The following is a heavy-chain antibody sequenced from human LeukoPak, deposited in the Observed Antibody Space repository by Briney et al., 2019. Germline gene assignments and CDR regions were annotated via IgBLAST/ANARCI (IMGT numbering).Heavy chain of an antibody. D-gene: IGHD3-22*01. Sequence: GGSLRLSCAASGFTFDDYGMSWVRQAPGKGLEWVSGINWNGGSTGYADSVKGRFTISRDNAKNSLYLQTNSLRAEDTASYHCARDRNPYDSSGYYSSPDAFDIWGQGTMVTVSS. V-gene: IGHV3-20*01. CDR2: INWNGGST. CDR1: GFTFDDYG. CDR3: ARDRNPYDSSGYYSSPDAFDI. J-gene: IGHJ3*02.